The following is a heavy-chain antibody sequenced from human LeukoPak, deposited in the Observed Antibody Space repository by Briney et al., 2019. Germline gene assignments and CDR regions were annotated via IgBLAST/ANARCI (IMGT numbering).Heavy chain of an antibody. CDR2: IYTSGST. V-gene: IGHV4-4*07. Sequence: KPSETLSLTCTVSNGSISSYFWSWIRQPAGKGLEWIGRIYTSGSTNYNPSLKSRVTMSLDTSKNHFSLKLRSVTAADTAVYYCARLLPVGYRGYYYYMDVWGKGTTVTVSS. D-gene: IGHD5-18*01. J-gene: IGHJ6*03. CDR3: ARLLPVGYRGYYYYMDV. CDR1: NGSISSYF.